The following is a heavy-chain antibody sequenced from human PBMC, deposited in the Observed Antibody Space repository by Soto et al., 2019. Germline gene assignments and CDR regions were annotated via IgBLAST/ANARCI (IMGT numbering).Heavy chain of an antibody. CDR3: ARDYRLGDSSRPYFQH. D-gene: IGHD3-22*01. Sequence: SETLSLTCTVSGGSISSGSYYCSWIRQPPGKGLEWIGYIYYSGSTNYNPSLKSRVTISVDTSKNQFSLKLSSVTAADTAVYYCARDYRLGDSSRPYFQHRGQGTLVTVSS. CDR1: GGSISSGSYY. J-gene: IGHJ1*01. V-gene: IGHV4-61*01. CDR2: IYYSGST.